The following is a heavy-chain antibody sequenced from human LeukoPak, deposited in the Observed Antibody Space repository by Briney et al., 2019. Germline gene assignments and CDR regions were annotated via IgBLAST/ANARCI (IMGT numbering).Heavy chain of an antibody. Sequence: PGGSLRLSCAASGFTFSSYGMHWVRQAPGKGLEWVAVISYDGSNKYYADSVKGRFTISRDNSKNTLYLQMNSLRAEDTAVYYCARRYSTSWCLDYWGQGALVTVSS. CDR2: ISYDGSNK. D-gene: IGHD6-13*01. V-gene: IGHV3-30*03. J-gene: IGHJ4*02. CDR1: GFTFSSYG. CDR3: ARRYSTSWCLDY.